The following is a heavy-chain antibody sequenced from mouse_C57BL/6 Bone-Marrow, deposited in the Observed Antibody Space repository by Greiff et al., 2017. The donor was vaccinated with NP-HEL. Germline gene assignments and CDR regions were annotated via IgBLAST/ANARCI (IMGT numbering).Heavy chain of an antibody. V-gene: IGHV1-72*01. J-gene: IGHJ4*01. D-gene: IGHD2-1*01. CDR1: GYTFTSYW. Sequence: QVQLQQPGAELVRPGSSVKLSCKASGYTFTSYWMHWVKQRPIQGLEWIGRIDPNSGGTKYNEKFKSKATLTVDKPSSTAYMQLSSLTSEDSAVYYCARIYYPYAMDYWGQGTSVTVSS. CDR2: IDPNSGGT. CDR3: ARIYYPYAMDY.